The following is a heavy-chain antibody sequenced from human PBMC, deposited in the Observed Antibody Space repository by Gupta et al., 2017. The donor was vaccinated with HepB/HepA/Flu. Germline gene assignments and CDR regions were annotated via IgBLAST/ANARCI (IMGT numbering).Heavy chain of an antibody. D-gene: IGHD3-10*01. V-gene: IGHV4-39*01. J-gene: IGHJ4*02. CDR2: IYYSGST. CDR3: ARRGTMVRGEIDY. Sequence: QLQLQESGPGLVKPSETLSLTCTVSGGSISSSSSYWGWIRQPPGKGLEWIGSIYYSGSTYYNPSLKSRVTISVDTSKNQFSLKLSSVTAADTAVYYCARRGTMVRGEIDYWGQGTLDTVSS. CDR1: GGSISSSSSY.